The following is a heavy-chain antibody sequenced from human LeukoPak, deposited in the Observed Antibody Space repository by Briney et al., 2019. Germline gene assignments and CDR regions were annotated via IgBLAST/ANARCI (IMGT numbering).Heavy chain of an antibody. V-gene: IGHV3-66*01. CDR1: GFTLSSNY. Sequence: GGSLRLSCAASGFTLSSNYMNWVRQAPGKGLEWVSLIYSGNNTYYADSVKGRFTTSIDNSKNTLFLQLNSLRAEDTAMYYCARDPSIIEAGAFDVWGQGTMVTVS. J-gene: IGHJ3*01. CDR2: IYSGNNT. D-gene: IGHD2/OR15-2a*01. CDR3: ARDPSIIEAGAFDV.